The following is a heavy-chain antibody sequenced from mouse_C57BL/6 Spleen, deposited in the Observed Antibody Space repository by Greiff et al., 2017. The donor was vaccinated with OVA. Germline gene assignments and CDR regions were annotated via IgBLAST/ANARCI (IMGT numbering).Heavy chain of an antibody. CDR2: INYDGSST. V-gene: IGHV5-16*01. J-gene: IGHJ2*01. CDR3: ARVSANWDYFDY. CDR1: GFTFSDYY. D-gene: IGHD4-1*01. Sequence: EVHLVESEGGLVQPGSSMKLSCTASGFTFSDYYMAWVRQVPEKGLEWVANINYDGSSTYYLDSLKSRFIISRDNAKNILYLQMSSLKSEDTATYYCARVSANWDYFDYWGQGTTLTVSS.